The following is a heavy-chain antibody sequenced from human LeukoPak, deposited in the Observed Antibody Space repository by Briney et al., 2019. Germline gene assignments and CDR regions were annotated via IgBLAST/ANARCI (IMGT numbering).Heavy chain of an antibody. CDR2: ISNRGSP. V-gene: IGHV4-38-2*02. J-gene: IGHJ5*02. D-gene: IGHD2-15*01. CDR3: VRDGGFYYTASPNSWFDP. Sequence: SETLSLTCLVSGFSISSDDCWGWIRQSPGKGLEWIGSISNRGSPYYNPSLKSRVTMSVDTPNNHFSLRLSSVTAADTAVYYCVRDGGFYYTASPNSWFDPWGQGTLVTVSS. CDR1: GFSISSDDC.